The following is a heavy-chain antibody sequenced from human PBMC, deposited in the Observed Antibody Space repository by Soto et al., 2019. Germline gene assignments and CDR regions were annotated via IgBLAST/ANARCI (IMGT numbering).Heavy chain of an antibody. CDR1: GFTFSSYG. J-gene: IGHJ4*02. CDR2: ISYDGSNK. CDR3: AKDEHSGYDLRYFDY. D-gene: IGHD5-12*01. V-gene: IGHV3-30*18. Sequence: GGSPRLSCAASGFTFSSYGMHWVRQAPGKGLEWVAVISYDGSNKYYADSVKGRFTISRDNSKNTLYLQMNSLRAEDTAVYYCAKDEHSGYDLRYFDYWGQGTLVT.